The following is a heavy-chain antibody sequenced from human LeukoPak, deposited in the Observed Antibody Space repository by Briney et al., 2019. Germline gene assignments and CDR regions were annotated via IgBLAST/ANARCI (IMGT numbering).Heavy chain of an antibody. V-gene: IGHV4-59*01. J-gene: IGHJ4*02. CDR1: GGSISSYY. Sequence: SETLSLTCTVSGGSISSYYWSWIRQPPGKGLEWIGYIYYSGSTNYNPSLKSRVTISVDTSKNQFSLKLSSVTAADTAVYYCARAPRDSSGWYPFDYWGLGTLVTVSS. CDR2: IYYSGST. CDR3: ARAPRDSSGWYPFDY. D-gene: IGHD6-19*01.